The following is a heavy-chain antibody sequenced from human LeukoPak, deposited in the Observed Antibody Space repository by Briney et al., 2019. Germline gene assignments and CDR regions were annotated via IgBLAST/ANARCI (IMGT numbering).Heavy chain of an antibody. V-gene: IGHV4-38-2*02. J-gene: IGHJ4*02. CDR3: ARVGCSSTSCPFDY. Sequence: SETLSLTCTVSGYSISSGCYWGWIRQPPGKGLEWIGSIYHSGSTYYNPSLKSRVTISVDTSKNQFSLKLSSVTAADTAVYYCARVGCSSTSCPFDYWGQGTLVTVSS. CDR1: GYSISSGCY. D-gene: IGHD2-2*01. CDR2: IYHSGST.